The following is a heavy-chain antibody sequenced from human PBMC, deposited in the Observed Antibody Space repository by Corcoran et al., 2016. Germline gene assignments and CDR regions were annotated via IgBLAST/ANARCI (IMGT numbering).Heavy chain of an antibody. Sequence: QVQLVESGGGVVQPGRSLRLSCAASGLTFSSYGMHWVLQAPGKGLEWVAVISYDGSNKYYADSVKGRFPISRDNSKNTLYLQMNSLRAEDTAVYYCAKDDGVWVQDYWGQGTLATVSS. CDR2: ISYDGSNK. D-gene: IGHD2-8*01. V-gene: IGHV3-30*18. CDR1: GLTFSSYG. J-gene: IGHJ4*02. CDR3: AKDDGVWVQDY.